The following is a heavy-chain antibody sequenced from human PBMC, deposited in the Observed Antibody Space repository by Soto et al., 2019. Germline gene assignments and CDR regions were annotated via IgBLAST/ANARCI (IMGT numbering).Heavy chain of an antibody. CDR2: ISGSGGST. V-gene: IGHV3-23*01. D-gene: IGHD6-19*01. CDR3: AKDIAVAGIRGWFDP. CDR1: GFTFSSYA. J-gene: IGHJ5*02. Sequence: EVQLLESGGGLVQPGGSLRLSCAASGFTFSSYAMSWVRQAPGKGLEWVSAISGSGGSTYYADSVKGRFTSARDNSKNTLYRQMNSLRAEDTAVYYCAKDIAVAGIRGWFDPWGQGTLVTVSS.